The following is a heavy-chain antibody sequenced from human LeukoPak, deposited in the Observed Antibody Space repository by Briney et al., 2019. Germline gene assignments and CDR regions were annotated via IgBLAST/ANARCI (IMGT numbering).Heavy chain of an antibody. CDR2: INPNSGGT. J-gene: IGHJ1*01. V-gene: IGHV1-2*02. CDR3: ARDVAAVAGAAEYFQH. Sequence: ASVKVSCKASGYTFTGYYMHWVRQAPGQGLEWMGWINPNSGGTNYAQKFQGRVTMTRDTSISTAYMELSRLRSDDTAVYYCARDVAAVAGAAEYFQHWGQGTLVTVSS. CDR1: GYTFTGYY. D-gene: IGHD6-19*01.